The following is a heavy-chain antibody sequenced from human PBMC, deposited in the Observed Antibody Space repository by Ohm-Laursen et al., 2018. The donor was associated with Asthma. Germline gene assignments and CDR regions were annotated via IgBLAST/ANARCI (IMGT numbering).Heavy chain of an antibody. CDR3: ARDVMEWYLPAFDF. D-gene: IGHD3-3*01. J-gene: IGHJ4*02. CDR1: GFTFSSFG. Sequence: SLRLSCAASGFTFSSFGMHWVRQAPGTGLEWVAVGGSYYDGGLKYYADSVNGRFTVSRDDSKNTLYLQMNSLRPDDTAVYYCARDVMEWYLPAFDFWGQGTLVTVSS. V-gene: IGHV3-30*19. CDR2: GGSYYDGGLK.